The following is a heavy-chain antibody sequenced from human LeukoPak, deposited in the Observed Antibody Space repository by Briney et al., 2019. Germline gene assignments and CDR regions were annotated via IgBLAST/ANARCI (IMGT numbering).Heavy chain of an antibody. CDR1: GGSFSGYY. Sequence: SETLSLTCAVYGGSFSGYYWSWIRQPPGKGLEWIGEINHSGSTNYNPSLKSRVTISVDTSKNQFSLKLSSVTAADTAVYYCARGWLLWFGELSRWFAPWGQGTLVTVSS. J-gene: IGHJ5*02. CDR3: ARGWLLWFGELSRWFAP. D-gene: IGHD3-10*01. CDR2: INHSGST. V-gene: IGHV4-34*01.